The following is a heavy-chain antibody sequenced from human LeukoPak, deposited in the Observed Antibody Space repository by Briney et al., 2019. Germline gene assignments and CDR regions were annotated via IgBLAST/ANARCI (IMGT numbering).Heavy chain of an antibody. Sequence: GGSLRLSCAASGFTFSTYAIHWVRQAPGKGLEWVALISYDESNIYYVDSVKGRFTISRDNSKNTLYLQMNSLKTEDTAVYYCTTDGVGVEGATYDNWGQGTLVSVSS. V-gene: IGHV3-30*04. CDR3: TTDGVGVEGATYDN. CDR2: ISYDESNI. CDR1: GFTFSTYA. D-gene: IGHD1-26*01. J-gene: IGHJ4*02.